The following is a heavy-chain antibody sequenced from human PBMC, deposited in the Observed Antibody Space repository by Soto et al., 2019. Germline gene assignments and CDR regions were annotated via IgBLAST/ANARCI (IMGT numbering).Heavy chain of an antibody. V-gene: IGHV3-30-3*01. J-gene: IGHJ5*02. D-gene: IGHD3-22*01. CDR1: GFTFSSYA. CDR3: ARDRSFPADRDYDWAGWWFDP. Sequence: QVQLVESGGGVVQPGRSLRLSCAASGFTFSSYAMHWVRQAPGKGLEWVAVISYDGSNKYYADSVKGRFTISRDNSKNTLYLQMNSLRAEDTAVYYCARDRSFPADRDYDWAGWWFDPWGQGTLVTVSS. CDR2: ISYDGSNK.